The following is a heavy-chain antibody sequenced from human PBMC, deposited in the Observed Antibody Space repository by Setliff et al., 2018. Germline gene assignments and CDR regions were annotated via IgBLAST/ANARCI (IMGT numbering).Heavy chain of an antibody. CDR3: AREFTRYYNFWSAHRYYMDV. D-gene: IGHD3-3*01. CDR2: INAGNGNT. Sequence: ASVKVSCKASGYTFTSYAMHWVRQAPGQRLEWMGWINAGNGNTKYSQKFQGRVTITRDTSASTACMELSSLRSEDTAVYYCAREFTRYYNFWSAHRYYMDVWGKGTTVTVSS. J-gene: IGHJ6*03. V-gene: IGHV1-3*01. CDR1: GYTFTSYA.